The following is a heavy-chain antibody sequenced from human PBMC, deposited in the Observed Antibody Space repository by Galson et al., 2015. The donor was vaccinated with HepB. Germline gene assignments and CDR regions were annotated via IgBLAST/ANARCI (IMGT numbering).Heavy chain of an antibody. CDR3: VRPSYGSGDMIDT. Sequence: SLRLSCAVSGFTISDHYMDWVRQAPGKGLEWVGRSRNKAKSYTTDYAASVKGRFTISRDDSENSVYLQMNSLKTEDTAVYHCVRPSYGSGDMIDTWGQGTLVTVSS. CDR1: GFTISDHY. J-gene: IGHJ5*02. V-gene: IGHV3-72*01. D-gene: IGHD3-10*01. CDR2: SRNKAKSYTT.